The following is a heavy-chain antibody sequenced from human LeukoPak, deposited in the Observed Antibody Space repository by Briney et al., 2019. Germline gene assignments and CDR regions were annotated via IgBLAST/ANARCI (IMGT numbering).Heavy chain of an antibody. CDR3: ARGGDLATGDAFDI. J-gene: IGHJ3*02. V-gene: IGHV1-3*02. CDR2: SNAGNGNT. Sequence: AXXKVSCKASGYTFTSYAMHWVRQAPGQRLEWMGWSNAGNGNTKYSQEFQGRVTITRDTSASTAYMELSSLRSEDMAVYYCARGGDLATGDAFDIWGQGTMVTVSS. D-gene: IGHD5-12*01. CDR1: GYTFTSYA.